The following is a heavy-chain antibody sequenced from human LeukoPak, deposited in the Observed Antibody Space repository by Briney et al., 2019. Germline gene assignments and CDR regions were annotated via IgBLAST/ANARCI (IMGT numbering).Heavy chain of an antibody. CDR1: GGSISSSSYY. D-gene: IGHD3-3*01. V-gene: IGHV4-39*01. CDR3: ARHASLEALIRYYYYMDV. Sequence: SETLSLTCTVCGGSISSSSYYWGWIRQPPGKGLEWIGSIYYSGSTYYNPSLKSRVTISVDTSKNQFSLKLSSVTAADTAVYYCARHASLEALIRYYYYMDVWGKGTTVTVSS. J-gene: IGHJ6*03. CDR2: IYYSGST.